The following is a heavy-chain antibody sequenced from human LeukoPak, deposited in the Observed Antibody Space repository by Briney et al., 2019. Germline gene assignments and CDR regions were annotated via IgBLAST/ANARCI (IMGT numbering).Heavy chain of an antibody. CDR2: KKGSGSYA. CDR3: GRDPNGDYIGAFEF. J-gene: IGHJ3*01. Sequence: GGSLRLSCVGSDFTFANYAMTWVRLAPGKGLEWVSSKKGSGSYAMYADSVSGRFTTSRDNSRNTIFLQMTSLRAEDTAIYYCGRDPNGDYIGAFEFWGLGTLVSVSS. V-gene: IGHV3-23*01. D-gene: IGHD4-17*01. CDR1: DFTFANYA.